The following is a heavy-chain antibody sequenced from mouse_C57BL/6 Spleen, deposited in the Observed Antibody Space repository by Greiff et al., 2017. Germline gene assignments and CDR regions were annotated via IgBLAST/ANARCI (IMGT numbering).Heavy chain of an antibody. CDR1: GFTFSDYY. CDR2: ISNGGGST. J-gene: IGHJ4*01. Sequence: DVKLVESGGGLVQPGGSLKLSCAASGFTFSDYYMYWVRQTPEKRLEWVAYISNGGGSTYYPDTVKGRFTISRDNAKNTLYLQLSRLKSEGTAMYYCARHEPLYCYAMDYWGQGTSVTVSS. CDR3: ARHEPLYCYAMDY. D-gene: IGHD2-3*01. V-gene: IGHV5-12*01.